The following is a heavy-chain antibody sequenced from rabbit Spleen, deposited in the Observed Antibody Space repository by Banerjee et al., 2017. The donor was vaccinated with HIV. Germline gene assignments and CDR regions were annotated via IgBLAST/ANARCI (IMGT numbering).Heavy chain of an antibody. CDR3: ARDAAGREDFNL. Sequence: QSLEESGGDLVKPGASLTLTCTASGFSFSYSDYMCWVRQPPGKGLEWIACIDAGSSGGSTYYASWAKGRVTISKTSSTTVTLQMTSLTAADTATYFCARDAAGREDFNLWGPGTLVTVS. V-gene: IGHV1S40*01. CDR2: IDAGSSGGST. J-gene: IGHJ4*01. D-gene: IGHD4-2*01. CDR1: GFSFSYSDY.